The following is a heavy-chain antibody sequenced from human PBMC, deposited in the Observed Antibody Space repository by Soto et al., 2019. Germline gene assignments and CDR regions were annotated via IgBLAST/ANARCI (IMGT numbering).Heavy chain of an antibody. V-gene: IGHV3-21*01. Sequence: PGGSLRLSCLASGFTFSSSSMNWVRQAPGKGMEWVSCITSRSSYIYYADSLKGRFTVSRDDAKNSLYLQMNSLRVEDTAVYYCARNPPDYYDSSGDDAFHLWGQGTLVTVSS. CDR1: GFTFSSSS. CDR2: ITSRSSYI. CDR3: ARNPPDYYDSSGDDAFHL. J-gene: IGHJ3*01. D-gene: IGHD3-22*01.